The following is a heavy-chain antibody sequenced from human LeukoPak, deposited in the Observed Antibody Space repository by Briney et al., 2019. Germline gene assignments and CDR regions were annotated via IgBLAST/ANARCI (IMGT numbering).Heavy chain of an antibody. D-gene: IGHD2-2*01. CDR3: AGGLSGYCPTTTCSF. J-gene: IGHJ6*04. CDR1: GFTFSDYN. Sequence: GGSLRLSCAASGFTFSDYNMRWIRQAPGKGLEWVSSISRSGSTKYYADSVKGRFTISRDNARDSLYLQMNSLRAEDTAVYYCAGGLSGYCPTTTCSFWGEGTSVTVSS. V-gene: IGHV3-11*01. CDR2: ISRSGSTK.